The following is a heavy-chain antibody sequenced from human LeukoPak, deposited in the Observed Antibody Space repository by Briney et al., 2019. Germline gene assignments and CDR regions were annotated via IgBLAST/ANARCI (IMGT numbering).Heavy chain of an antibody. CDR1: GGSLSIGGYY. Sequence: SETLSLTCSVSGGSLSIGGYYWSWIRQPPGKGLEWIGHIYRSGRTYYNPSLQSRVTISIDTSRNQFSLKLSSVTAADTAVYYCARDPVGGNWFDPWGQGTLVTVSS. CDR3: ARDPVGGNWFDP. CDR2: IYRSGRT. D-gene: IGHD3-3*01. V-gene: IGHV4-30-2*01. J-gene: IGHJ5*02.